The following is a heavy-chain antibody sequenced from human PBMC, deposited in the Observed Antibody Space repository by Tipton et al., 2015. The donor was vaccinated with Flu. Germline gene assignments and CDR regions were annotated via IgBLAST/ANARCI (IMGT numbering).Heavy chain of an antibody. V-gene: IGHV4-4*07. CDR1: GGSLSSFY. Sequence: TLSLTCTVSGGSLSSFYWTWIRQPAGKGLEWIGRISSSGITKYNPSLKSRVTMSVDTSKNQFSLSLSSVTAADTAVYYCARGSGSGTFVIFDYWGQGTLVAVSS. CDR3: ARGSGSGTFVIFDY. J-gene: IGHJ4*02. CDR2: ISSSGIT. D-gene: IGHD3-10*01.